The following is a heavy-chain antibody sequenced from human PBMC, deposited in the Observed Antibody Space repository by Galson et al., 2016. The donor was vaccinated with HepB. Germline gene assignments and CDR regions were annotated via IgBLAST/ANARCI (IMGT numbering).Heavy chain of an antibody. J-gene: IGHJ4*02. D-gene: IGHD6-13*01. V-gene: IGHV3-21*04. CDR3: AGSIAAATLDH. Sequence: SLRLSCAASGFTFSSYSMNWVRQAPGKGQEWVSCISSSSSYIYYGDSVKGRITISRDNAKNSLYLQMNSLRSDDTAVYYCAGSIAAATLDHWGQGTQVTVSS. CDR1: GFTFSSYS. CDR2: ISSSSSYI.